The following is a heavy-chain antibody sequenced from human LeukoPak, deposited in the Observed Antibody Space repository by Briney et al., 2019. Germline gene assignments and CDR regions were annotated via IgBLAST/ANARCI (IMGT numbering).Heavy chain of an antibody. Sequence: SVTVSCKASGGTFSSYAISWVRQAPGQGLEWMGGIIPIFGTANYAQKFQGRVTITADESTSTAYMELSSLRSEDTAVYYCAVESGSYSSAFDIWGQGTMVTVSS. CDR2: IIPIFGTA. D-gene: IGHD1-26*01. J-gene: IGHJ3*02. CDR1: GGTFSSYA. V-gene: IGHV1-69*13. CDR3: AVESGSYSSAFDI.